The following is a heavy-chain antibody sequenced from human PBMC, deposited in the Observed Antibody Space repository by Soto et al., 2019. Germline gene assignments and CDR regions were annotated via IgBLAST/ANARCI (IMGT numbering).Heavy chain of an antibody. J-gene: IGHJ4*02. V-gene: IGHV4-59*08. D-gene: IGHD6-19*01. CDR1: GGSISSYY. Sequence: SETLSLTCTVSGGSISSYYWSWIRQPPGKGLEWIGYIYYSGSTNHNPSLKSRVTISVDTSKNQFSLKLSSVTAADTAVYYCARRYGWKFDYWGQGTLVTVS. CDR2: IYYSGST. CDR3: ARRYGWKFDY.